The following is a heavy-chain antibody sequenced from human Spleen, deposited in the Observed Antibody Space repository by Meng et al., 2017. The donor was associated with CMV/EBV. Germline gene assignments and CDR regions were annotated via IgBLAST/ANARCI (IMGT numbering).Heavy chain of an antibody. V-gene: IGHV1-2*02. CDR2: INPNGGVT. CDR1: GYTFTDYY. J-gene: IGHJ4*02. D-gene: IGHD3-22*01. Sequence: CKASGYTFTDYYMHGVRQAPGQGLEWMGWINPNGGVTKYAQEFQGRVTMTRDTSVRTIYMELSRLRSDDTAVYYCARNRPVVTHDYWGQGTLVTVSS. CDR3: ARNRPVVTHDY.